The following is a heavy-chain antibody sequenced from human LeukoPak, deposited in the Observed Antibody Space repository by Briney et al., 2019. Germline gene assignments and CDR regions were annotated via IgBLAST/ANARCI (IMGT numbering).Heavy chain of an antibody. V-gene: IGHV1-2*02. J-gene: IGHJ5*02. Sequence: ASVKVSCKASGYTFTSYYMHWVRQAPGQGLEWMGWINPNSGGTNYAQKFQGRVTMTRDTSISTAYMELSRLRSDDTAVYYCAKPSYSNYAWFDPWGQGTLVTVSS. CDR2: INPNSGGT. D-gene: IGHD4-11*01. CDR3: AKPSYSNYAWFDP. CDR1: GYTFTSYY.